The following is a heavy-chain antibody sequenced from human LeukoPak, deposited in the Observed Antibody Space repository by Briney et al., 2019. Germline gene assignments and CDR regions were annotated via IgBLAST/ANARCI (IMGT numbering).Heavy chain of an antibody. J-gene: IGHJ5*02. Sequence: GSVKVSCKASGYTFTSYGISWVRQAPGQGLEWMGWISAYNGNTNYAQKLQGRVTMTTDTSTSTAYMELRSLRSDDTAVYYCARDLDIVVVPAAMYWFDPWGQGTLVTVSS. CDR1: GYTFTSYG. CDR3: ARDLDIVVVPAAMYWFDP. CDR2: ISAYNGNT. V-gene: IGHV1-18*01. D-gene: IGHD2-2*03.